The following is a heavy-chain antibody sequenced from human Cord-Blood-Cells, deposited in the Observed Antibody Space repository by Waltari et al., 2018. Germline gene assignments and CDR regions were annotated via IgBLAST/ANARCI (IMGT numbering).Heavy chain of an antibody. CDR3: ARGGYIAASPDY. CDR1: GLTFSSYA. Sequence: QVQLVESGGGVVQPGRSLRLSCAASGLTFSSYAMHWVRQAPGKGLEWGAVISYDGSNKYYADSVKGRFTISRDNSKNTLYLQMNSLRAEDTAVYYCARGGYIAASPDYWGQGTLVTVSS. D-gene: IGHD6-6*01. V-gene: IGHV3-30*04. CDR2: ISYDGSNK. J-gene: IGHJ4*02.